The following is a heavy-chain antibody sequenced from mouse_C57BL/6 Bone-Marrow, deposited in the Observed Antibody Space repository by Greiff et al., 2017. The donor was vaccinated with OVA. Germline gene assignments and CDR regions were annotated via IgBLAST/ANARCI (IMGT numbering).Heavy chain of an antibody. D-gene: IGHD2-5*01. CDR2: IYPGDGDT. CDR1: GYAFSSYW. Sequence: VQLKESGAELVKPGASVKISCKASGYAFSSYWMNWVKQRPGKGLEWIGQIYPGDGDTNYNGKFKGKATLTADKSSSTAYMQLSSLTSEDSAVYFCARSHYSNWKDFDYWGQGTTLTVSS. J-gene: IGHJ2*01. V-gene: IGHV1-80*01. CDR3: ARSHYSNWKDFDY.